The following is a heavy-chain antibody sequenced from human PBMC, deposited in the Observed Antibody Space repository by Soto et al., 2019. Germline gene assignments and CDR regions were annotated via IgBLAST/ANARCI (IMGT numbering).Heavy chain of an antibody. CDR2: ILYDGSNK. CDR1: RFTFSSYG. J-gene: IGHJ6*02. V-gene: IGHV3-30*18. CDR3: AKDRHVSGSYYYGMDV. D-gene: IGHD3-10*01. Sequence: PGGSLRLSCAASRFTFSSYGMHWVRQAPGKGLEWVAVILYDGSNKYYADSVKGRFTISRDNSKNTLYLQMNSLRAEDTAVYYCAKDRHVSGSYYYGMDVWGQGTTVTVSS.